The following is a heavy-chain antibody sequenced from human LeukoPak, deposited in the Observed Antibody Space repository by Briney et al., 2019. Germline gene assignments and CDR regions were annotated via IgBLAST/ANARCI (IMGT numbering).Heavy chain of an antibody. V-gene: IGHV3-53*01. CDR1: GFTVSSNY. Sequence: PVGSLRLSCAASGFTVSSNYMTWVRQAPGKGLQWGSLIYTGGSTYYADSVKGRFTISRDSSKNTLYLQMNSLRVDDTAVYYCARSRSASKKDCFDIWGQGTMVTVSS. J-gene: IGHJ3*02. CDR3: ARSRSASKKDCFDI. D-gene: IGHD2-15*01. CDR2: IYTGGST.